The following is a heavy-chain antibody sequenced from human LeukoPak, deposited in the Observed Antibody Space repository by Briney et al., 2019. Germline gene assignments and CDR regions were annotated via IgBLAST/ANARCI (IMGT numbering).Heavy chain of an antibody. CDR3: AKARWEPNFDY. J-gene: IGHJ4*02. CDR2: INENGDIA. Sequence: GGSLRLSCAASGFTFDDYAMHWVRQGPGKSLEWVSLINENGDIAHCGDSVRGRFTVSRDNAKNSLYLQMNSLTTEDTALYYCAKARWEPNFDYWGQGILVTVSS. V-gene: IGHV3-43*02. CDR1: GFTFDDYA. D-gene: IGHD1-26*01.